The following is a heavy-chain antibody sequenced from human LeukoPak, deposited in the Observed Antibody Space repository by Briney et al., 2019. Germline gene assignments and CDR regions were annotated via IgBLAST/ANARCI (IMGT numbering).Heavy chain of an antibody. Sequence: KPGGSLRLSCAASGFTFRNYGMHWVRQAPGKGPEWVAVISSDGSHNYYADSVKGRFTISRDNSKNTLDLQMNNLSAEDTAVYYCAKVYTPGLGDAFDIWGQGTMVTVPS. CDR3: AKVYTPGLGDAFDI. CDR2: ISSDGSHN. V-gene: IGHV3-30*18. CDR1: GFTFRNYG. D-gene: IGHD3-16*01. J-gene: IGHJ3*02.